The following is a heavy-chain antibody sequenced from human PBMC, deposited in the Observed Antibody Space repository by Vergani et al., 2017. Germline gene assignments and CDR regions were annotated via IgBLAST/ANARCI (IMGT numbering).Heavy chain of an antibody. CDR3: ATRGDSSGYSNFDC. V-gene: IGHV1-69*02. CDR1: GGTFSSYT. Sequence: QVQLVQSGAEVKKPGSSVKVSCKASGGTFSSYTISWVRQAPGQGLEWMGRIIPILGIANYAQKFQGRVTITADKSTSTAYMELSSLRSEDTAVYYCATRGDSSGYSNFDCGGQGTLVTVSS. D-gene: IGHD3-22*01. J-gene: IGHJ4*02. CDR2: IIPILGIA.